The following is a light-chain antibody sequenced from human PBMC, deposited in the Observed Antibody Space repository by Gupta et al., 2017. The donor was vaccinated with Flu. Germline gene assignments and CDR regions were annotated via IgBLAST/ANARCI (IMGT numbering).Light chain of an antibody. Sequence: KVTSSCAGSSSNIGINYVSWYQQLPGTDPRLRIYENDKRPSGIPDRITGSKSGTSATLGITGLQPGDEAEYYCGTWDDSLRAMVFGGGTKLTVL. V-gene: IGLV1-51*01. J-gene: IGLJ2*01. CDR1: SSNIGINY. CDR2: END. CDR3: GTWDDSLRAMV.